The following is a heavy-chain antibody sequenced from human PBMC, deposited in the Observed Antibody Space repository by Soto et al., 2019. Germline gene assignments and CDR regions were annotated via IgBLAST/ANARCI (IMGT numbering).Heavy chain of an antibody. CDR3: ARGHPLRYFDWLLSAYFDY. V-gene: IGHV3-20*04. CDR2: INWNGGTT. D-gene: IGHD3-9*01. Sequence: GGSLRLSCVASGFTFDDYGMSWVRQVPGKGLEWVSGINWNGGTTHYADSVKGRFTISRDNARNSLYLQMNSLRAEDTAVYYCARGHPLRYFDWLLSAYFDYWGQGTLVTVSS. J-gene: IGHJ4*02. CDR1: GFTFDDYG.